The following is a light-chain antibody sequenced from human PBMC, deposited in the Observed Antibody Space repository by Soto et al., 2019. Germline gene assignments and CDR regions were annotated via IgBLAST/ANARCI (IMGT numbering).Light chain of an antibody. CDR1: QTVSSS. CDR2: EAS. Sequence: EIALTQSPATLSLSPGARATLSGLASQTVSSSLAWYQQKPGQAPRLLIYEASNRATGIPARFSGSGSGADFTLTISSLEPEDFAVYYCQQYLDWPRTFGQGTKVDTK. V-gene: IGKV3-11*01. CDR3: QQYLDWPRT. J-gene: IGKJ1*01.